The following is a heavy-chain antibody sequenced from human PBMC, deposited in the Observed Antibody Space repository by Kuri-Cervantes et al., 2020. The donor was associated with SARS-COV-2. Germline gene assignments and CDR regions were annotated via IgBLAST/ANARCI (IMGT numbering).Heavy chain of an antibody. D-gene: IGHD5-12*01. CDR3: ARKRVGYSGYGPIDY. V-gene: IGHV4-34*01. Sequence: GSLRLSCAVYGGSFSGYYWSWIRQPPGKGLEWIGEINHSGSTNYNPSLKSRVTISVDTSKNQFSLKLSSVTAADTAVYYCARKRVGYSGYGPIDYWVQGTLVTVSS. CDR2: INHSGST. J-gene: IGHJ4*02. CDR1: GGSFSGYY.